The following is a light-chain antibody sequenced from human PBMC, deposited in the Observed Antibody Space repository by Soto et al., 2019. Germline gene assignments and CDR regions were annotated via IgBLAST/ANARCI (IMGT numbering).Light chain of an antibody. CDR3: QPYNTFWT. Sequence: DIQMSHSPSTLSASVGDRVTITCRASQSISSWLAWYQQKPGKAPKLLIYDVSSLESGVPSRFSGSGSGTDFTLTISSLQPDDFATYYCQPYNTFWTFGQGTKVDIK. V-gene: IGKV1-5*01. CDR1: QSISSW. CDR2: DVS. J-gene: IGKJ1*01.